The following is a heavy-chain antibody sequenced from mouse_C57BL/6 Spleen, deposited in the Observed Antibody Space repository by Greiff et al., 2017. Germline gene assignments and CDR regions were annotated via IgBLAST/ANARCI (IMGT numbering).Heavy chain of an antibody. V-gene: IGHV5-12*01. CDR2: ISNGGGST. J-gene: IGHJ3*01. Sequence: EVQGVESGGGLVQPGGSLKLSCAASGFTFSDYYMYWVRQTPEKRLEWVAYISNGGGSTYYPDTVKGRFTISRDNAKNTLYLQMSRLKSEDTAMYYCASRSRIAYWGQGTLVTVSA. CDR3: ASRSRIAY. CDR1: GFTFSDYY.